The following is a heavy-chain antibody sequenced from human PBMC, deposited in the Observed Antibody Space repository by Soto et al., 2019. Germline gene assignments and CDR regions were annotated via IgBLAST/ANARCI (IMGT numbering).Heavy chain of an antibody. CDR1: GFSATSSGVG. CDR2: IYWDDAD. Sequence: QITLKESGPPLVKHTQTLTLTCAFSGFSATSSGVGVAWLRQPPGKALEWIAAIYWDDADQYRPSLKTRLTIIQETSKNQIVLTITNMDPVDTCIYYCARLLWGAFAYDLDYGGPGALVTV. D-gene: IGHD1-26*01. J-gene: IGHJ4*02. V-gene: IGHV2-5*02. CDR3: ARLLWGAFAYDLDY.